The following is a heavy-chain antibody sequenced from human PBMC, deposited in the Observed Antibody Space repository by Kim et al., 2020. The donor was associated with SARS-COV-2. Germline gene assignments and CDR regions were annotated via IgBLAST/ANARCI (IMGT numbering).Heavy chain of an antibody. V-gene: IGHV4-59*01. D-gene: IGHD3-10*02. Sequence: SGSTNYNPSHKSRVTISVDTSKKQVSLKLSSMTAADTAIYYCARVFRGMDVWGQGTTVIVSS. CDR2: SGST. J-gene: IGHJ6*02. CDR3: ARVFRGMDV.